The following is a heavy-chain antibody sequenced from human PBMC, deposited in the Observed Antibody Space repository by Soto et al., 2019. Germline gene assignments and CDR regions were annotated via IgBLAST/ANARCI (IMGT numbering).Heavy chain of an antibody. CDR2: INHSGST. V-gene: IGHV4-34*01. J-gene: IGHJ6*02. D-gene: IGHD4-17*01. Sequence: NPSETLSLTCAVYGGSFSGYYWSWIRQPPGKGLEWIGEINHSGSTNYNPSLKSRVTISVDTSKNQFSLKLSSVTAADTAVYYCARENGATTVTTGFGYYYYGMDVWGQGTTVTVSS. CDR3: ARENGATTVTTGFGYYYYGMDV. CDR1: GGSFSGYY.